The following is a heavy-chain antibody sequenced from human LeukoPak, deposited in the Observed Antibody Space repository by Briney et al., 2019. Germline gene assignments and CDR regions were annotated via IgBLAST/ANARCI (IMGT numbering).Heavy chain of an antibody. D-gene: IGHD6-19*01. CDR3: AKAGEAVAGPFDY. J-gene: IGHJ4*02. Sequence: GRSLRLSCVASGFTFSSYAMSWVRQAPGKGLEWVSTISGSGGSTYYADSVKGRFTISRDNSKNTLYLQMNSLRVEDTAVYYCAKAGEAVAGPFDYWGQGTLVTVSS. CDR2: ISGSGGST. V-gene: IGHV3-23*01. CDR1: GFTFSSYA.